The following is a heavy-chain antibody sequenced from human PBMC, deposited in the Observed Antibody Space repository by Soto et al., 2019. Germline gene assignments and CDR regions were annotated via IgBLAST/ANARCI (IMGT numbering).Heavy chain of an antibody. CDR3: ARTYGEQLARTYYCYPMDD. J-gene: IGHJ6*02. Sequence: GGSLRLSCAASGFTFSSYAMSRVRQAPGKGLEWVSDISGSGGSTYYADSVKGRFTISRDNSKNTLYLQMNLLRGEDTAVDYCARTYGEQLARTYYCYPMDDWGQGTTVTVSS. CDR1: GFTFSSYA. CDR2: ISGSGGST. D-gene: IGHD6-6*01. V-gene: IGHV3-23*01.